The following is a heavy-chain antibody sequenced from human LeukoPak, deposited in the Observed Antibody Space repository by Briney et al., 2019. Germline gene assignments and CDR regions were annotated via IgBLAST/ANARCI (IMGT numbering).Heavy chain of an antibody. V-gene: IGHV4-39*01. CDR1: GGSISSGDYY. CDR3: ARHGGLRFRWFDP. J-gene: IGHJ5*02. Sequence: SETLSLTCTVSGGSISSGDYYWSWIRQPPGKGLEWIGYIHYSGSTYYNPSLKSRVTISVDTSKNQFSLKLSSVTAADTAVYYCARHGGLRFRWFDPWGQGTLVTVS. CDR2: IHYSGST. D-gene: IGHD3-16*01.